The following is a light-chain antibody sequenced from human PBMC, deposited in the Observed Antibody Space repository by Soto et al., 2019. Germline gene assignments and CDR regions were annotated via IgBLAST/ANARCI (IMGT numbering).Light chain of an antibody. V-gene: IGKV1-39*01. CDR1: LPISSY. CDR2: AAS. CDR3: QQSSITPIT. Sequence: DIQMTQSPSSLSASIGDRVTITCRASLPISSYLNWYQQKPGKAPELLIYAASSLQSGVPSRFSGRGSGTDFTLTISSLQPEDFATYYCQQSSITPITFGQGTRLEIK. J-gene: IGKJ5*01.